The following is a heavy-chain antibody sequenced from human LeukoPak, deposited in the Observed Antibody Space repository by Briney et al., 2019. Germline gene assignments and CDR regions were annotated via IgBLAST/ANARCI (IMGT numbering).Heavy chain of an antibody. D-gene: IGHD3-10*01. CDR2: ISSSSNII. CDR1: GFTFSNYN. CDR3: ARDFAREFTIDY. V-gene: IGHV3-48*01. Sequence: GGSLRLSCAASGFTFSNYNMNWVRQPPGKGLQWVSYISSSSNIIYYADSVKGRFTISRDNAKNSMLLQMNSLRAEDPAVYYCARDFAREFTIDYWGQGTLVTVSS. J-gene: IGHJ4*02.